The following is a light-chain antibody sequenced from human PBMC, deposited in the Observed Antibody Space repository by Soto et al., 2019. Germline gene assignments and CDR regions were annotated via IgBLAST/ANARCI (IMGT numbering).Light chain of an antibody. CDR3: QQYNNWPPYT. Sequence: EIVMTQSPATLSVSPGERVTLSCRVSQSVSSNLAWYQQKPGQAPRLLIYGASTRATGIPARFSGSGSGPEFTLTISSLQSEDFAVYYCQQYNNWPPYTFGQGTKLVIK. CDR2: GAS. J-gene: IGKJ2*01. CDR1: QSVSSN. V-gene: IGKV3-15*01.